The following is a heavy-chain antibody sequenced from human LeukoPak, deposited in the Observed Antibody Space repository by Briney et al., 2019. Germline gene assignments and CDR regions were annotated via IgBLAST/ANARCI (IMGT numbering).Heavy chain of an antibody. J-gene: IGHJ4*02. CDR2: IKQDGSEK. CDR3: ARDGYSRPPYYFDY. Sequence: GGSLRLSCAASGFTFSSYWMSWVRQAPGKGLEWVANIKQDGSEKYYVDSVKGRFTISRDNAKNSLYLQMNSLRAEDTAVYYCARDGYSRPPYYFDYWGQGTLVTVSS. V-gene: IGHV3-7*01. D-gene: IGHD6-13*01. CDR1: GFTFSSYW.